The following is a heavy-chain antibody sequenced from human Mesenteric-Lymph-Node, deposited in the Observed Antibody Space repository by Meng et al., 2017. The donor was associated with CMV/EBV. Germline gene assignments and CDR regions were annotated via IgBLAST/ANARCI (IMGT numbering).Heavy chain of an antibody. CDR2: INPNNGVT. CDR3: ARGAVAGQYNWFDP. D-gene: IGHD6-19*01. Sequence: ASVKVSCKASGYMFTGYYIHWVRQAPGQGLEWMGWINPNNGVTNYAPKFQGWVSMTGDTSVSTAYMALTRLTSDDTAIYYCARGAVAGQYNWFDPWGQGTLVTVSS. J-gene: IGHJ5*02. V-gene: IGHV1-2*04. CDR1: GYMFTGYY.